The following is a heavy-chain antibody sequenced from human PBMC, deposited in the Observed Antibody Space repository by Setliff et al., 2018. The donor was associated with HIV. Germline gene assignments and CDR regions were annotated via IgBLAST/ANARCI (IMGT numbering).Heavy chain of an antibody. CDR1: GVSISGHF. Sequence: SETLSLTCFVSGVSISGHFWGWIRQPPGKGLEWIGYIYTSGTTEYNPSLDSRVTISVDTSRDQFFLNLRSVTAAGTALYFCARLIHTGLLYFDYWGLGMLVTVSS. V-gene: IGHV4-4*09. CDR2: IYTSGTT. D-gene: IGHD2-8*02. J-gene: IGHJ4*02. CDR3: ARLIHTGLLYFDY.